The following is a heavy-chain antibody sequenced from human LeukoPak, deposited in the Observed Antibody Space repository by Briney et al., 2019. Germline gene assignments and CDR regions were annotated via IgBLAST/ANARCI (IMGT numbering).Heavy chain of an antibody. J-gene: IGHJ4*02. Sequence: GGSLRLSCLASGFTFSSYSMNWVRQAPGKGLEWVSSISSSSSYIYYADSVKGRFTISRDNAKNSLYLQMNSLRAEDTAVYYCARDGSLRFLEWLLDYWGQGTLVTVSS. CDR3: ARDGSLRFLEWLLDY. CDR1: GFTFSSYS. V-gene: IGHV3-21*01. D-gene: IGHD3-3*01. CDR2: ISSSSSYI.